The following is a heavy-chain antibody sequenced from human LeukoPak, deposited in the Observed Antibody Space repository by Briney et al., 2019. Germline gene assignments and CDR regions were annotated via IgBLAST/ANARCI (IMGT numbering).Heavy chain of an antibody. CDR3: AGVEGHYDSSGYYY. Sequence: VASVKVSRKASGYTFTGYYMHWVRQAPGQGLEWMGRINPNSGGTNYAQKFQGRVTMTRDTSISTAYMELSRLRSDDTAVYYCAGVEGHYDSSGYYYWGQGTLVTVSS. CDR2: INPNSGGT. D-gene: IGHD3-22*01. V-gene: IGHV1-2*06. CDR1: GYTFTGYY. J-gene: IGHJ4*02.